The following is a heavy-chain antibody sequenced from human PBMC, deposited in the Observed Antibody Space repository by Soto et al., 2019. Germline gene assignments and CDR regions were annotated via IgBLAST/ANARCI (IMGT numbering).Heavy chain of an antibody. J-gene: IGHJ6*02. V-gene: IGHV1-8*01. CDR1: GYTFTSYD. Sequence: QVQLVQSGAEVKKPGASVKVSCKASGYTFTSYDINWVRQATGQGLEWMGWMNPNSGNTGYAQKFQGRVTMTRNTSISTAYMELCSLRCEDTAVYYCARGSVYDILTGYQTSNGMDVWGQGTTVTVSS. CDR2: MNPNSGNT. CDR3: ARGSVYDILTGYQTSNGMDV. D-gene: IGHD3-9*01.